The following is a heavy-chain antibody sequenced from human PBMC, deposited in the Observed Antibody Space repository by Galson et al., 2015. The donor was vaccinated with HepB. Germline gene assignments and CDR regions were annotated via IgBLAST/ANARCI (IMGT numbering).Heavy chain of an antibody. D-gene: IGHD2-2*01. CDR2: ISYDGSNK. CDR3: AKDGGYCSSTSCPFFGWYYYYGMDV. V-gene: IGHV3-30*18. CDR1: GCTFSSYG. Sequence: SLRLSCAASGCTFSSYGMHWVRQAPGKGLEWVAVISYDGSNKYYADSVKGRFTISRDNSKNTLYLQMNSLRAEDTAVYYCAKDGGYCSSTSCPFFGWYYYYGMDVWGQGTTVTVSS. J-gene: IGHJ6*02.